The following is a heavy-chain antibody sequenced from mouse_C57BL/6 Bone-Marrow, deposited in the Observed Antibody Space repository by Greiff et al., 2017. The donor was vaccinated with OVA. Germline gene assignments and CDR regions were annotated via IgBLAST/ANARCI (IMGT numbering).Heavy chain of an antibody. CDR3: AISRAMDY. J-gene: IGHJ4*01. CDR1: GFTFSAYG. V-gene: IGHV5-17*01. Sequence: DVHLVESGGGLVKPGGSLKLSCAASGFTFSAYGMHWVRQPPEKGLEWVAYISSGSSNIYSADTVKGRFTFTSDNAKNPLFLQMTSLRSEDTAMYYCAISRAMDYWGQGTSVTVSS. CDR2: ISSGSSNI. D-gene: IGHD6-1*01.